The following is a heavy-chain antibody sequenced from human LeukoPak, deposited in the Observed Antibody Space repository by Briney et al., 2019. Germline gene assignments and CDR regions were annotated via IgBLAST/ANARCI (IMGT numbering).Heavy chain of an antibody. J-gene: IGHJ4*02. Sequence: GGSLRLSCAASGFTFSNAWMSWVRQAPGKGLEWVGRIKSKTDGGTLDYAAPVKGRFIISRDDSKNTLYLQMNSLEIEDTAVYYCSRLGVAGYWGQGTLVAVSS. D-gene: IGHD6-19*01. V-gene: IGHV3-15*07. CDR2: IKSKTDGGTL. CDR1: GFTFSNAW. CDR3: SRLGVAGY.